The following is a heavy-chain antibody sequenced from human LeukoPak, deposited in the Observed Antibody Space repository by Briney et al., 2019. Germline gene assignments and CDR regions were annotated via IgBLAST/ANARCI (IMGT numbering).Heavy chain of an antibody. V-gene: IGHV3-23*01. CDR3: ATFSAGDGYNSRY. J-gene: IGHJ4*02. D-gene: IGHD5-24*01. Sequence: GGSLRLSCAASGFTFSSYAMSWVRQAPGKGLEWVSAISGSGGSTYYADSVKGRFTISRDNSKNTLYLQMNSLRAEDTAVYYCATFSAGDGYNSRYWGQGTLVTVSS. CDR1: GFTFSSYA. CDR2: ISGSGGST.